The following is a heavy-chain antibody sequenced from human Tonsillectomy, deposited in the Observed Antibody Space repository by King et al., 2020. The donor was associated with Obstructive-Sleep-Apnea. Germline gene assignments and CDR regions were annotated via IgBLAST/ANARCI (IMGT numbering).Heavy chain of an antibody. CDR3: AREGFLQGFDF. CDR2: IYDIGRT. V-gene: IGHV4-4*02. CDR1: GGSISSNIG. J-gene: IGHJ4*02. Sequence: QLQESGPGLVKPSGTLSLTCDVSGGSISSNIGWSWVRQPPGKGLEGIWGIYDIGRTNYKPALKSRVTISVDKSKNQLSLRLSSVTVADTAVYYCAREGFLQGFDFWGRGTLVTVSS.